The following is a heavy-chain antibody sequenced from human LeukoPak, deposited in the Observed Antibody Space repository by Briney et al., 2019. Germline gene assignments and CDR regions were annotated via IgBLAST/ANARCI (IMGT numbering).Heavy chain of an antibody. V-gene: IGHV4-38-2*01. D-gene: IGHD2-21*02. CDR3: ARNTTEVVTAEWFDP. CDR1: GYSISSGDY. J-gene: IGHJ5*02. Sequence: SETLSLTCAVSGYSISSGDYWGWIRQPPGKGLEWIGSIYHSGSTHYNPSLKSRVTISVDTSKNQFSLKLSSVTAADTAVYYCARNTTEVVTAEWFDPWGKGTLVTVSS. CDR2: IYHSGST.